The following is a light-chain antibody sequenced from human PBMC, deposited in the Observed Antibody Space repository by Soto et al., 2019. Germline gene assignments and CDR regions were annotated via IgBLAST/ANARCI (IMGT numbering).Light chain of an antibody. J-gene: IGKJ2*01. CDR2: WAS. V-gene: IGKV4-1*01. CDR1: QSVLYSSNNKNY. Sequence: DIVMTQSPDSLAVSLGERATINCKSSQSVLYSSNNKNYLAWYQQKPGPPPKLLIYWASTRESGVPDRFSGSGSGTDFTLTISSLQAEDVAVYYCHQFYTTPYTFGQGTKLEIK. CDR3: HQFYTTPYT.